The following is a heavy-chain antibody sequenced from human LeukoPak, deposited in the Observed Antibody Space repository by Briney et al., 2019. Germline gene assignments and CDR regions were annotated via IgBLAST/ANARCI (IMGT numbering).Heavy chain of an antibody. CDR3: ARSDYYYDSSGYPTPGY. Sequence: PSETLSLKCSLSGGSMSSGDYYWRWIRQPPGKGLEWIGYIYYSGSTYYNPSLKSRVTISVDTSKNQFSLKLSSVTAADTAVYYCARSDYYYDSSGYPTPGYWGQGTLVTVSS. J-gene: IGHJ4*02. CDR2: IYYSGST. D-gene: IGHD3-22*01. V-gene: IGHV4-30-4*01. CDR1: GGSMSSGDYY.